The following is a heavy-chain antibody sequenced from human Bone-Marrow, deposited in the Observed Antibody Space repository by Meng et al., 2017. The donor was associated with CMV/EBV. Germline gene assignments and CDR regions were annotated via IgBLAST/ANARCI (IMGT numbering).Heavy chain of an antibody. CDR3: ASLDDYGTFDY. D-gene: IGHD4-17*01. CDR1: GGSISSYY. Sequence: SETLSLTCTVSGGSISSYYWSWIRQPPGKGLEWIGYIYYSGSTNYNPSLKSRVTISVDTSKNQFSLKLSSVTAADTAVYYCASLDDYGTFDYWGQGTLVTVSS. J-gene: IGHJ4*02. CDR2: IYYSGST. V-gene: IGHV4-59*01.